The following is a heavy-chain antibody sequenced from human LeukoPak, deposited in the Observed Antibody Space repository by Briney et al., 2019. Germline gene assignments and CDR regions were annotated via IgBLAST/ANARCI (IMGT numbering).Heavy chain of an antibody. CDR3: ASGRQLGY. CDR1: GFTFSSYW. D-gene: IGHD3-16*01. V-gene: IGHV3-7*01. J-gene: IGHJ4*02. CDR2: IKQDGREK. Sequence: GGSLRLSCEASGFTFSSYWMSWVRQAPGKGLEWVANIKQDGREKYYVDSVKGRFTISRNNAKNSLYLQMNSLRGEDTALYYCASGRQLGYWGQGTLVTVSS.